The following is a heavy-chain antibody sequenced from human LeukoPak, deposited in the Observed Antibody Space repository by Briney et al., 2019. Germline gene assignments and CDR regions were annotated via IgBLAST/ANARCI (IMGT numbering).Heavy chain of an antibody. J-gene: IGHJ4*02. CDR3: AKDLSNSPQIDY. V-gene: IGHV3-66*03. Sequence: GGSLRLSCAAPGFTISYNYMTWVRQAPGKGLEWVSSIYTTGTTYYADSVKGRFTISRDNSKNTLYLQMNSLRAEDTAVYYCAKDLSNSPQIDYWGQGTLVTVSS. CDR1: GFTISYNY. D-gene: IGHD4-23*01. CDR2: IYTTGTT.